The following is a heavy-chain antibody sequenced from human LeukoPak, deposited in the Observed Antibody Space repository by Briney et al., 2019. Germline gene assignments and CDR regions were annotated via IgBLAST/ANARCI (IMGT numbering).Heavy chain of an antibody. CDR2: LTQFFRRT. Sequence: SVKVSCKASGGSFRTYPISWVRQAPGQGLEWMGGLTQFFRRTNYTQKFQGRLTITTGESSSTAYMELSDLRSDDTAVYYCATSESGRSWDWFAPWGQGTLVTVSS. V-gene: IGHV1-69*05. CDR3: ATSESGRSWDWFAP. CDR1: GGSFRTYP. D-gene: IGHD3-10*01. J-gene: IGHJ5*02.